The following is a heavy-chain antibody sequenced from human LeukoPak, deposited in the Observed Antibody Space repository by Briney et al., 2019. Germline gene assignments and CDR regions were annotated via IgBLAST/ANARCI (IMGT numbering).Heavy chain of an antibody. CDR1: GGSINTYY. CDR2: IYYSGST. Sequence: SETLSLTCTVSGGSINTYYWTWIRQPPGKGLEWIGYIYYSGSTNYNPSLKSRVTISVDTSKNQFSLKLSSVTAADTAVYYCARDGGHAFDIWGQGTMVTVSS. CDR3: ARDGGHAFDI. D-gene: IGHD3-16*01. J-gene: IGHJ3*02. V-gene: IGHV4-59*01.